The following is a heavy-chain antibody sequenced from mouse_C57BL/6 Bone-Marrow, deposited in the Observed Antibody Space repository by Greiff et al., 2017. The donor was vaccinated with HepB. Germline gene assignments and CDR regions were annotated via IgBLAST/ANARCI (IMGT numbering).Heavy chain of an antibody. D-gene: IGHD1-1*01. V-gene: IGHV1-19*01. CDR3: AREWSYSSSHGFAY. CDR2: INPYNGGT. Sequence: VQLQQSGPVLVKPGASVKMSCKASGYTFTDYYMNWVKQSHGKGLEWIGVINPYNGGTSYNEKFKGKATLTVDKSSSTAYMELNSLTSEESAVYYCAREWSYSSSHGFAYWGQGTLVTVSA. CDR1: GYTFTDYY. J-gene: IGHJ3*01.